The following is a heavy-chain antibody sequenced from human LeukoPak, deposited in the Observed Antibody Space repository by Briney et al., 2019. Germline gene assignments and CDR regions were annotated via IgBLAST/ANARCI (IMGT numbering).Heavy chain of an antibody. Sequence: GGSLRLSCAASGFTFSSYGMHWVRQAPGKGLEWVAVISYDGSNKYYADSVKGRFTISRDNSKNTLYLQMNSLRAEDTAVYYCAKSLQQLVWYYFDYWGQGTLVTVSS. CDR3: AKSLQQLVWYYFDY. D-gene: IGHD6-13*01. CDR1: GFTFSSYG. CDR2: ISYDGSNK. J-gene: IGHJ4*02. V-gene: IGHV3-30*18.